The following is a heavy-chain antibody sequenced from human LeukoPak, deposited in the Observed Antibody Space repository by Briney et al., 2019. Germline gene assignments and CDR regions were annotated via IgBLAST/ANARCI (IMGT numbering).Heavy chain of an antibody. J-gene: IGHJ6*03. CDR1: GGTFSSYA. Sequence: GASVKVSCKASGGTFSSYAISWVRQAPGQGLEWVGGIIPIFGTANYAQKFQGRVTITTDESTSTAYMELSSLRSEDTAVYYCATQRRIVVVPAAMWDYYYYMDVWGKGTTVTVSS. CDR2: IIPIFGTA. D-gene: IGHD2-2*01. CDR3: ATQRRIVVVPAAMWDYYYYMDV. V-gene: IGHV1-69*05.